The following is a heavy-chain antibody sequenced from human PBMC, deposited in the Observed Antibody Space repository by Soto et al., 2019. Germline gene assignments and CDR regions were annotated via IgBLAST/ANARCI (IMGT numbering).Heavy chain of an antibody. CDR2: IIHNLVIA. V-gene: IGHV1-69*02. D-gene: IGHD3-22*01. CDR3: ARRYDSSDY. J-gene: IGHJ4*02. Sequence: SVNVSCKASGGTFSSYTISWVRQAPGQGRDWMGSIIHNLVIAHHAQKVQGRVRKTAEKSATTAYMALSSRRSEETAVYYCARRYDSSDYWGQGTLVTVSS. CDR1: GGTFSSYT.